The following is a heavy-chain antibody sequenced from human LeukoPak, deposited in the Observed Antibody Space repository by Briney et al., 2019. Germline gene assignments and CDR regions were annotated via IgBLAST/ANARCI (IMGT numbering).Heavy chain of an antibody. J-gene: IGHJ6*03. CDR2: ISTPGNT. CDR3: ARDRPPVLPSLDSPSRFYYYMDV. CDR1: GDSVSDKNFY. Sequence: PSQTLSLTCDVSGDSVSDKNFYWTWVRQPAGRGLEWIGRISTPGNTNYNPSLKSRVTISLDTSKKQFSLRLSSVTAADTAVYYCARDRPPVLPSLDSPSRFYYYMDVWGKGTTVTVSS. D-gene: IGHD2/OR15-2a*01. V-gene: IGHV4-61*02.